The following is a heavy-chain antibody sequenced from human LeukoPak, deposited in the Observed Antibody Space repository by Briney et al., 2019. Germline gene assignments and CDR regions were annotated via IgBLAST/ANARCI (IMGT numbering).Heavy chain of an antibody. Sequence: SETLSLTCTVSGGSISSYYWSWIRQPAGKGLEWIGRIYTSGSTNYNPSLKSRVTMSVDTSKNQFSLKLSSVTAADTAVYYCARLRPQVTMVRGVVGWFDPWGQGTLVTVSS. D-gene: IGHD3-10*01. V-gene: IGHV4-4*07. CDR3: ARLRPQVTMVRGVVGWFDP. CDR1: GGSISSYY. CDR2: IYTSGST. J-gene: IGHJ5*02.